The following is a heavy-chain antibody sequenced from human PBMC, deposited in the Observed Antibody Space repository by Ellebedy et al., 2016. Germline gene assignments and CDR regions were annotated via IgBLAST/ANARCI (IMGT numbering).Heavy chain of an antibody. Sequence: GESLKISCVASGLTVSSHHMNWVRQAPGKGLEWVADLNAGGAAYYVGSVQGRFTISRDNAENTLYLQMSSLRADDTAVYYCVRDSPTIELDSWGQGTLVSVSS. CDR1: GLTVSSHH. D-gene: IGHD4/OR15-4a*01. CDR2: LNAGGAA. V-gene: IGHV3-66*01. CDR3: VRDSPTIELDS. J-gene: IGHJ4*02.